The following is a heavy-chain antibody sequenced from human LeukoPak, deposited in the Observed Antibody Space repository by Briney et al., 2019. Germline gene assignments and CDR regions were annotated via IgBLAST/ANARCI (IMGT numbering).Heavy chain of an antibody. J-gene: IGHJ4*02. CDR2: IYYSGST. Sequence: KPSETLSLTCTVSGGSISSYYWSWIRQPPGKGLEWIGYIYYSGSTNYNPSLKSRVTISVDTSKNQFSLKLSSVTAADTPVYYCARSGYSSGWYSIDYWGQGTLVTVSS. D-gene: IGHD6-19*01. CDR3: ARSGYSSGWYSIDY. V-gene: IGHV4-59*13. CDR1: GGSISSYY.